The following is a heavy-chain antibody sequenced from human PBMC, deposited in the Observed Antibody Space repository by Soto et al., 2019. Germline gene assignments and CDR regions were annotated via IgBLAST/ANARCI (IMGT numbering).Heavy chain of an antibody. V-gene: IGHV1-69*06. D-gene: IGHD1-26*01. J-gene: IGHJ6*02. CDR1: GVTFSSYA. CDR3: ARGERELPLYYYGMDV. Sequence: SVKVSCKASGVTFSSYAISWVRQAPGQGLEWMGGIIPIFGTANYAQKFQGRVTITADKSTSTAYMELSSLRSEDTAVYYCARGERELPLYYYGMDVWGQGTTVTVSS. CDR2: IIPIFGTA.